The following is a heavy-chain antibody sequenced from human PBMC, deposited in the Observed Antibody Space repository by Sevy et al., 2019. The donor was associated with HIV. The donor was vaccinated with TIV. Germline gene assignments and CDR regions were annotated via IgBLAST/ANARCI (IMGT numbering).Heavy chain of an antibody. V-gene: IGHV1-24*01. J-gene: IGHJ5*02. CDR3: ATITHCSDIRCYWFDP. CDR2: SDPEDGKT. CDR1: GYTLTESS. D-gene: IGHD2-2*01. Sequence: ASVKVSCKVSGYTLTESSIHWVRQAPGKGLEWMGGSDPEDGKTNYAQNFQGRVTMTEDISTDTVYMELSSLRSEDTAVYYCATITHCSDIRCYWFDPWGQGTLVTVSS.